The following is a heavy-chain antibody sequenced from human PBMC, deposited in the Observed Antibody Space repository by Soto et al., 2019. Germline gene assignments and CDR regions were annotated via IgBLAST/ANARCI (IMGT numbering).Heavy chain of an antibody. CDR3: ARDLTLHDFWSGYSRGGYFDY. J-gene: IGHJ4*02. D-gene: IGHD3-3*01. V-gene: IGHV4-30-4*01. CDR1: GGSIISGDYY. Sequence: PSETLSLTCTVSGGSIISGDYYRSWIRQPPGKGLEWIGYIYYSGSTYHNPSLKSRVTISVDTSKNQFSLKLSSVTAADTAVYYCARDLTLHDFWSGYSRGGYFDYWGQGTLVTVSS. CDR2: IYYSGST.